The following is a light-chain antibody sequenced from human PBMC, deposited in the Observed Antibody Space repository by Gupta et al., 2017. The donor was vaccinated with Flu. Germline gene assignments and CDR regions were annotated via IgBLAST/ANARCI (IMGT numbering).Light chain of an antibody. V-gene: IGLV7-43*01. CDR1: TGAVTTAFS. J-gene: IGLJ3*02. CDR2: STT. CDR3: LLYYDRHQGV. Sequence: VLTQEPSVPVSPGGTVTLTCASSTGAVTTAFSPNWFQQKPGQAPRTLIYSTTTRGACTPARFSGSGSGGKAALTLSGVQPDDEADYYCLLYYDRHQGVFGGGTKLTVL.